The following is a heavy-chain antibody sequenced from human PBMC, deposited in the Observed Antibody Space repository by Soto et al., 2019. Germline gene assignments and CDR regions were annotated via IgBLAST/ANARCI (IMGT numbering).Heavy chain of an antibody. V-gene: IGHV4-30-4*01. CDR2: IYYTGST. J-gene: IGHJ4*02. CDR3: ATYFTVTTAHDS. D-gene: IGHD4-17*01. CDR1: GGSIRSGDYY. Sequence: QVQLQESGPGLVKPSQTLSLTCTVSGGSIRSGDYYWRWIRQPPGKGLEWIGYIYYTGSTFYSPSLKTRLTISIDTSKNQFSLNVNSVTAADTAVYYCATYFTVTTAHDSWGQGTLVTVSS.